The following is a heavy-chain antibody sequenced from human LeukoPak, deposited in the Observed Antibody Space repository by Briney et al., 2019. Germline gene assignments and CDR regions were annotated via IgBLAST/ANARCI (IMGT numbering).Heavy chain of an antibody. Sequence: SETLSLTCTVSGGSVSSYYWSWIRQPPGKGLEWIGYIYYSGSTNYNPSLVSRVTISVDTSSNQFSLRLNSVTAADTAVYYCARLNTRTYDYWGQGTLVTVSS. D-gene: IGHD2-2*01. CDR2: IYYSGST. V-gene: IGHV4-59*08. CDR3: ARLNTRTYDY. CDR1: GGSVSSYY. J-gene: IGHJ4*02.